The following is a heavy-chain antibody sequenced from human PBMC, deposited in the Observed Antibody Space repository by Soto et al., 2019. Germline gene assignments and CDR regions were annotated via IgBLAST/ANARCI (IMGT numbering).Heavy chain of an antibody. CDR1: GGSITTGGYY. J-gene: IGHJ4*02. D-gene: IGHD2-15*01. CDR2: RYYSEST. Sequence: SETLSLTCTVSGGSITTGGYYWSWIRQLPGKGLEWIGNRYYSESTYYNPSLKSRVSISLDTSKNQFSLKLSFVTAADTAMYYCARTKCSGGSCYSWSLDYWGQGTPVTVSS. CDR3: ARTKCSGGSCYSWSLDY. V-gene: IGHV4-31*03.